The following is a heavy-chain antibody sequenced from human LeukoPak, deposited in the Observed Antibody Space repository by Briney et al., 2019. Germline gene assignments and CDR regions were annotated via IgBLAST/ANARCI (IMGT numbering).Heavy chain of an antibody. CDR3: ARAATVTTTPPWFDY. J-gene: IGHJ4*02. D-gene: IGHD4-11*01. V-gene: IGHV1-69*05. CDR1: GGIFSSYA. CDR2: IIPIFGTA. Sequence: SVKVFCKASGGIFSSYAISWARQAPGQGLEWMGGIIPIFGTANYAQKFQGRVTITTDESTSTAYMELSSLRSEDTAVYYCARAATVTTTPPWFDYWGQGTLVTVSS.